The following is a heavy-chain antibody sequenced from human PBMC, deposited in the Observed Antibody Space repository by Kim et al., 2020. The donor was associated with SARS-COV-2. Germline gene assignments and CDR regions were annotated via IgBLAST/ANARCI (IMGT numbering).Heavy chain of an antibody. CDR3: TKGIGPNYPGSRTFDM. D-gene: IGHD1-7*01. V-gene: IGHV3-23*01. J-gene: IGHJ3*02. Sequence: SVKGRLTLSRDNSKNTLHLQMNNLRADDTAIYYCTKGIGPNYPGSRTFDMWGQGTMVTVSS.